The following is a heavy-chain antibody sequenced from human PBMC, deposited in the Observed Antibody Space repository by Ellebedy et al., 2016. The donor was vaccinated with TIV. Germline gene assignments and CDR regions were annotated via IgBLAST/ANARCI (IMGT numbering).Heavy chain of an antibody. CDR3: ASSGWPGH. CDR1: GGSITNSDW. CDR2: IYHSGST. J-gene: IGHJ4*02. V-gene: IGHV4-4*02. D-gene: IGHD6-19*01. Sequence: MPSETLSLTCAVSGGSITNSDWWTWVRQPPGKGLEWIGKIYHSGSTRYNPSLESRVTISVDKSKNQLSLNLTSVSAADTAVYYCASSGWPGHWGQGTLVTVSS.